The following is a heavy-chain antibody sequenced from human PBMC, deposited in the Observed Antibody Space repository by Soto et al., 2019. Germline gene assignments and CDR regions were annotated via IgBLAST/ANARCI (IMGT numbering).Heavy chain of an antibody. Sequence: GESLKISCKGCGYSFTNYWIGWVRQMPGKGLEWMGIIYPDDSDTRYSPSFQGQVTISADKSISTAYLQWSSLKASDTAMYYCARPTETDYSGMDVWGQGTTVTVSS. J-gene: IGHJ6*02. CDR3: ARPTETDYSGMDV. CDR2: IYPDDSDT. CDR1: GYSFTNYW. V-gene: IGHV5-51*01. D-gene: IGHD4-17*01.